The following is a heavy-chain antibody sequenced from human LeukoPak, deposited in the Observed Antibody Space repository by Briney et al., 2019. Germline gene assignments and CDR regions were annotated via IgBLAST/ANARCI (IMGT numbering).Heavy chain of an antibody. Sequence: PGRSLRLSCAASGFAFSSYGMHWVRQAPGKGLEWVAVIWYDGRNKHYADSVKGRFTISRDNSKNTLYLQMNSLRAEDTAVYYCARDISGWYSGGYFRMDVWGQGTTVTVSS. CDR2: IWYDGRNK. J-gene: IGHJ6*02. D-gene: IGHD6-19*01. V-gene: IGHV3-33*01. CDR1: GFAFSSYG. CDR3: ARDISGWYSGGYFRMDV.